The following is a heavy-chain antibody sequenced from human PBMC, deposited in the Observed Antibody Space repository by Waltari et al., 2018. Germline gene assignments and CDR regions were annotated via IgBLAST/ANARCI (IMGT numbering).Heavy chain of an antibody. CDR2: TYYRSKWYN. CDR1: GDSVPSNSAA. CDR3: AIGRGFCSGGSCSQAFDY. Sequence: QVQLQQSGPGLVKPSQTLSLTCAISGDSVPSNSAAWNWIRQSPSRGLEWLGRTYYRSKWYNDYAVSVKSRITINPDTSKNQFSLQLNSVTPEDTAVYYCAIGRGFCSGGSCSQAFDYWGQGTLVTVSS. D-gene: IGHD2-15*01. J-gene: IGHJ4*02. V-gene: IGHV6-1*01.